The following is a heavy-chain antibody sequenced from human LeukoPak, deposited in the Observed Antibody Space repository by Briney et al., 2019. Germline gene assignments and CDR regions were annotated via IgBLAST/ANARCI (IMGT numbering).Heavy chain of an antibody. CDR2: IYSSGTT. CDR3: ARYSSGWYNWFDP. V-gene: IGHV4-4*07. Sequence: SETLSLTCTVSGASINGDFWTWLRQPAGKGLEWIGRIYSSGTTNYNPSFTSRVTMSVGTSKNQFSLELSSVTAADTAVYYCARYSSGWYNWFDPWGQGTLVTVSS. CDR1: GASINGDF. J-gene: IGHJ5*02. D-gene: IGHD6-19*01.